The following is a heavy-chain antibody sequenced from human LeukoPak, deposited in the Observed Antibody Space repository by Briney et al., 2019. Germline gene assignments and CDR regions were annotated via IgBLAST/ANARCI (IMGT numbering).Heavy chain of an antibody. CDR3: ARDPGGPHTVKWDAFDI. V-gene: IGHV3-33*01. CDR1: GFTFSSYG. CDR2: IWYDGSNK. D-gene: IGHD2-2*02. Sequence: PGGSLRLSCAASGFTFSSYGMHWVRQAPGKGLEWVAVIWYDGSNKYYADSVKGRFTISRDNSKNTLYLQMNSLRAEDTAVYYCARDPGGPHTVKWDAFDIWGQGTMVTVSS. J-gene: IGHJ3*02.